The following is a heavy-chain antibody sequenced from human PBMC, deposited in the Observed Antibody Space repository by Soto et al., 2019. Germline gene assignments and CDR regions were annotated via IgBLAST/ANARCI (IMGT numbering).Heavy chain of an antibody. CDR1: GGSISSSSYY. CDR3: ARPHYYDSSGYYDAAFDI. CDR2: IYYSGST. J-gene: IGHJ3*02. D-gene: IGHD3-22*01. V-gene: IGHV4-39*01. Sequence: ETLSLTCTVSGGSISSSSYYWGWIRQPPGKGLEWIGSIYYSGSTYYNPSLKSRVTISVDTSKNQFSLKLSSVTAADTAVYYCARPHYYDSSGYYDAAFDIWGQGTMVTVSS.